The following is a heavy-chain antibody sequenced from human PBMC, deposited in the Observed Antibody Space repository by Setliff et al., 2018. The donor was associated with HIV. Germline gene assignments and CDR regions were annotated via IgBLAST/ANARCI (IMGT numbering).Heavy chain of an antibody. Sequence: PSETLSLTCAVYRGSFSPYYWTWIRQSPGQGLEWIAESTQERTTFYNPSLKSRLIMSLDTSRNEVSLRLNSVTAADTATYFCARVRFSFNNVRCFDLWGPGTRVTVSS. CDR2: STQERTT. V-gene: IGHV4-34*01. D-gene: IGHD1-20*01. J-gene: IGHJ2*01. CDR3: ARVRFSFNNVRCFDL. CDR1: RGSFSPYY.